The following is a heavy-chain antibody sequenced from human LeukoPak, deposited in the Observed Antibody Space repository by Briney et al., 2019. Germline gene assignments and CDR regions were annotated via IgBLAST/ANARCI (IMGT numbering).Heavy chain of an antibody. CDR3: AREPRGTMVRGVIALYYYGMDV. CDR2: IYHSGST. J-gene: IGHJ6*04. D-gene: IGHD3-10*01. Sequence: PSETLSLTCAVSGYSISSGYYWGWIRQPPGKGLEWIGIIYHSGSTYYNPSLKSRVTISVDTSKNHFSLKLSSVSAADTAVYYCAREPRGTMVRGVIALYYYGMDVWGKGPTVTVSS. CDR1: GYSISSGYY. V-gene: IGHV4-38-2*02.